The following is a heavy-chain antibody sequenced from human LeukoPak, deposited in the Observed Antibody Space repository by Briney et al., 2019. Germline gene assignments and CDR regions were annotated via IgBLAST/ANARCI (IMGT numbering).Heavy chain of an antibody. CDR2: DHI. Sequence: PGGSLRLSCEGSGFTFDDYDMHWVRQAPGQGLGWGSSDHINSADSVEGRFADSRDNDKNSVYLQINSVRPEDTALYFCAKDFGAAVAGTGGALDVWGQGVTVTVSS. J-gene: IGHJ3*01. CDR3: AKDFGAAVAGTGGALDV. D-gene: IGHD6-19*01. CDR1: GFTFDDYD. V-gene: IGHV3-9*01.